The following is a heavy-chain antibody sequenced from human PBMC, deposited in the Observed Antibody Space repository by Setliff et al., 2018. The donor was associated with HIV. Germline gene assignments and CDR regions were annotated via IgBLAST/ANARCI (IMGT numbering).Heavy chain of an antibody. V-gene: IGHV4-59*11. Sequence: SETLSLTCAVSGGSIRSHYWSWIRQPPGKGLEWIGNIYYSGSTNYSPSLKSRVTISVVTSKNQFSLKLSSVTAADTAAYYCARGTLYYDYVWGTPFPFDYWGQGTLVTVSS. CDR1: GGSIRSHY. CDR3: ARGTLYYDYVWGTPFPFDY. J-gene: IGHJ4*02. D-gene: IGHD3-16*01. CDR2: IYYSGST.